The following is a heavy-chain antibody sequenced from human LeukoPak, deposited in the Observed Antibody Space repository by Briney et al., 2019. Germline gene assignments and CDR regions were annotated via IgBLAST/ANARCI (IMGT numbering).Heavy chain of an antibody. D-gene: IGHD3-10*01. CDR2: ISYDGSNK. CDR1: GFTFSSYG. CDR3: AKKPHLGECGSGVNPDPFFDY. V-gene: IGHV3-30*18. J-gene: IGHJ4*02. Sequence: PGRSLRLSCAASGFTFSSYGMNWGRQAPGKGLEWGAVISYDGSNKYFADSVKGRFTTSRDNSKTTLYLQMNSLRAEDTAVYYCAKKPHLGECGSGVNPDPFFDYWGQGTLVTVSS.